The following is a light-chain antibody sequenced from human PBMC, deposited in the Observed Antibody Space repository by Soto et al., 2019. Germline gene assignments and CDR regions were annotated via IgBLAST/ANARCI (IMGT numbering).Light chain of an antibody. J-gene: IGKJ1*01. Sequence: EIVLTQSPGTLSLSPGERATLSCRASQSVSRYLAWYQQKPGQAPSLLIYDASTRDTGLSARFSGSGSGTGWTLTINRVEPEDFAMYDSQQRSKWSVTYGQWTKLEVK. CDR1: QSVSRY. CDR3: QQRSKWSVT. V-gene: IGKV3-11*01. CDR2: DAS.